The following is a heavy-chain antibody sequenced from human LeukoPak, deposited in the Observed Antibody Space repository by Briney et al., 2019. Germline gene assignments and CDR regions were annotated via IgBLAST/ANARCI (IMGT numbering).Heavy chain of an antibody. CDR1: GGSISSSNW. V-gene: IGHV4-4*02. Sequence: KPSETLSLTCAVSGGSISSSNWWSWVRQPPGQGLEWIGEIYHSGSTNYNPSLKSRGTISVDKSKNQFSLKLSSVTAADTAVYYCARGRRGYSYGPSHWGQGTLVTVSS. CDR2: IYHSGST. J-gene: IGHJ4*02. CDR3: ARGRRGYSYGPSH. D-gene: IGHD5-18*01.